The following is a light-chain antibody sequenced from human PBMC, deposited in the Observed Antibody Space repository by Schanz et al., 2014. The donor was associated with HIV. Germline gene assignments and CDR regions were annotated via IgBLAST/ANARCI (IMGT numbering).Light chain of an antibody. CDR2: DVS. J-gene: IGLJ3*02. CDR1: SSDVGGYSY. V-gene: IGLV2-14*01. Sequence: QSALTQPASVSGSPGQSITISCTGTSSDVGGYSYVSWYQQHPGKAPKLMIYDVSYRPSGISNRFSGSKSGSTASLTISGLQAEDEADYYCTSYTSSTWVFGGGTKVTVL. CDR3: TSYTSSTWV.